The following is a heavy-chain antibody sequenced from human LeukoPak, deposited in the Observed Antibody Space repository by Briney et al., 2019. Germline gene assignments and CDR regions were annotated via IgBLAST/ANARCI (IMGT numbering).Heavy chain of an antibody. CDR2: ISAYNGNT. CDR1: GYTFTSYG. CDR3: ATDRVGATTYNWFDP. Sequence: ASVKVSCKASGYTFTSYGISWVRQATGQGLEWMGWISAYNGNTNYAQKLQGRVTMTTDTSTSTAYMELRSLRSEDTAVYYCATDRVGATTYNWFDPWGQGTLVTVSS. V-gene: IGHV1-18*01. J-gene: IGHJ5*02. D-gene: IGHD1-26*01.